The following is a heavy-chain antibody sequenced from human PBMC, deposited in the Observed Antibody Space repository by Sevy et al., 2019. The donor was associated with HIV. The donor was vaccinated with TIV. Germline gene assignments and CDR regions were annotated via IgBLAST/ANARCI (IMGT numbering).Heavy chain of an antibody. J-gene: IGHJ5*02. CDR2: IYYSGTT. Sequence: SETLSLTCSVSNASISSSSYYWGWVRQPPGKALEWIGIIYYSGTTYYSPSHKSRVTISVDTSKNQFFLDLRSMTATDTAVYYCVGYSDSRRLSWLDTWGQGILVTVSS. D-gene: IGHD5-18*01. CDR1: NASISSSSYY. V-gene: IGHV4-39*01. CDR3: VGYSDSRRLSWLDT.